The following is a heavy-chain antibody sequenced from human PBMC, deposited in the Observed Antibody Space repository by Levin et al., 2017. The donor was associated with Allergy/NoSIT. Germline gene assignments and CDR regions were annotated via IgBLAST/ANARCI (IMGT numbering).Heavy chain of an antibody. CDR3: ARVSRPSSWATTMWPSHWYFDL. D-gene: IGHD6-13*01. Sequence: SETLSLTCTVSGGSISSYYWSWIRQPPGKGLEWIGYIYYSGSTNYNPSLKSRVTISVDTSKNQFSLKLSSVTAADTAVYYCARVSRPSSWATTMWPSHWYFDLWGRGTLVTVSS. CDR1: GGSISSYY. V-gene: IGHV4-59*01. J-gene: IGHJ2*01. CDR2: IYYSGST.